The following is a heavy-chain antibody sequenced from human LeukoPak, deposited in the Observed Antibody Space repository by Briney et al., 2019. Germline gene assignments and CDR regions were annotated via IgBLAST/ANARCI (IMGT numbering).Heavy chain of an antibody. Sequence: ASVKVSCKASGYTFTSYGISWVRQAPGQGLEWMGWISAYNGNTNYAQKLQGRVTITADKSTSTAYMELSSLRSEDTAVYYCARGTEGDTAMVKEELHAEYFQHWGQGTLVTVSS. CDR1: GYTFTSYG. J-gene: IGHJ1*01. CDR3: ARGTEGDTAMVKEELHAEYFQH. D-gene: IGHD5-18*01. V-gene: IGHV1-18*01. CDR2: ISAYNGNT.